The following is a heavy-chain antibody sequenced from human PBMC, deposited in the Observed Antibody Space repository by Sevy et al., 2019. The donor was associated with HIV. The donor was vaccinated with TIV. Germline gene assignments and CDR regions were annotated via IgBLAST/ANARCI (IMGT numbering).Heavy chain of an antibody. V-gene: IGHV4-59*01. J-gene: IGHJ6*02. Sequence: SETLSLTCTVSGGSISSYYWSWIRQPPGKGLEWIGYIYYSGSTNYNPSLKSRVTISVDTSKNQFPLKLSSVTAADTAVYYCARGGGYCSSTSCYNAYYYYGMDVWGQGTTVTVSS. D-gene: IGHD2-2*02. CDR3: ARGGGYCSSTSCYNAYYYYGMDV. CDR1: GGSISSYY. CDR2: IYYSGST.